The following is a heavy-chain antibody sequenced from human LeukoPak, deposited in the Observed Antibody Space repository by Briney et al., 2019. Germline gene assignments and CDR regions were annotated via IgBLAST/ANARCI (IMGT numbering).Heavy chain of an antibody. V-gene: IGHV4-4*02. CDR1: GGSISSLNL. CDR3: AGLEGRYSTDWFYFFDY. D-gene: IGHD6-19*01. J-gene: IGHJ4*02. CDR2: MYLGGTT. Sequence: PSGTLSLTCIVSGGSISSLNLWSWLRQPPGKGLEWIGEMYLGGTTNFNPSLKSRVTMLIDKSKNQLSLQLTSVTAADTAVYYCAGLEGRYSTDWFYFFDYWGQGALVTVSS.